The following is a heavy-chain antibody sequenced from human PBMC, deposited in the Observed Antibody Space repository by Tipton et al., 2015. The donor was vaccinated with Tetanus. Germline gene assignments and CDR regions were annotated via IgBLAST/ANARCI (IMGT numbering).Heavy chain of an antibody. CDR2: VSDSGST. J-gene: IGHJ4*02. V-gene: IGHV4-34*09. D-gene: IGHD3-3*01. CDR3: ARANYDFPKKGPFDS. CDR1: GGSFSNYF. Sequence: TLSLTCAVYGGSFSNYFWRWIRQPPGKGLEWIGYVSDSGSTYSNPSLRSRIIISVDTSKNQFSLILSSVTAADTAVYYCARANYDFPKKGPFDSWGQGALVIVSS.